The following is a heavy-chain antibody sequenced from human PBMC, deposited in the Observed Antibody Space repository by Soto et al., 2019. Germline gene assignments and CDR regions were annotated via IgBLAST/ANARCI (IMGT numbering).Heavy chain of an antibody. J-gene: IGHJ6*02. CDR3: AIDLLRSVTTSSYYYYGMDV. Sequence: PGGSLRLSCAASGFTFSSYGMPWVCQAPGKGLEWVAVISYDGSNKYYADSVKGRFTISRDNSKNTLYLQMNSLRAEDTAVYYCAIDLLRSVTTSSYYYYGMDVWGQGTTVTVSS. D-gene: IGHD4-17*01. CDR1: GFTFSSYG. CDR2: ISYDGSNK. V-gene: IGHV3-30*03.